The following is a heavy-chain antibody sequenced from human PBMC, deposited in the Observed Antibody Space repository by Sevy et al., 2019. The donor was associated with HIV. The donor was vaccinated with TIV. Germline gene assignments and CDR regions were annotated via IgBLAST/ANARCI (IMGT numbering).Heavy chain of an antibody. CDR1: GGSISSYY. CDR2: IYYSGST. J-gene: IGHJ4*02. CDR3: ARHGNWGFSDY. Sequence: SQTLSLTCTVSGGSISSYYWSWIRQPPGKGLEWIGYIYYSGSTNYNPSLKSRVTISVDTSKNRFSLKLSSVTAADTAVYYCARHGNWGFSDYWGQGTLVTVSS. V-gene: IGHV4-59*08. D-gene: IGHD7-27*01.